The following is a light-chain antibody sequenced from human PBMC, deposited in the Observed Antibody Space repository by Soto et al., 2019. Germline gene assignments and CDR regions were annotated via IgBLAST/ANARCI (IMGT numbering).Light chain of an antibody. V-gene: IGLV1-47*02. J-gene: IGLJ1*01. CDR1: SSNIGSNY. CDR2: SNN. Sequence: SVLTQPPSASGTPGQRVTISCSGSSSNIGSNYVYWYQQLPGTAPKLLIYSNNQRPSGVPDRFSGSKSGTSVSLAISGLRSEDEADYYCAAWDDSLSGPVFGTGTKLTVL. CDR3: AAWDDSLSGPV.